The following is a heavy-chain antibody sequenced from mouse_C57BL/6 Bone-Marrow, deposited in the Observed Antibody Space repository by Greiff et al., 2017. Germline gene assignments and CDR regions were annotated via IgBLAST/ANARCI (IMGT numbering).Heavy chain of an antibody. CDR3: SRDGYGEDY. CDR1: GFTFSSYA. D-gene: IGHD2-14*01. J-gene: IGHJ4*01. Sequence: EVQLVESGGGLVKPGGSLKLSCAASGFTFSSYAMSWVRQTPEKRLEWVATISDGGSYTYYPDNVKGRFTISRDNAKNNLYLQMSHLKSEDTAMYYCSRDGYGEDYWGQGTSVTVSS. V-gene: IGHV5-4*01. CDR2: ISDGGSYT.